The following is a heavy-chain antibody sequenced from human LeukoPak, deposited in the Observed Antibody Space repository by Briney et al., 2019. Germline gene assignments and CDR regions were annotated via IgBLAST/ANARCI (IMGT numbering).Heavy chain of an antibody. V-gene: IGHV4-38-2*01. J-gene: IGHJ4*02. CDR3: AITTYYYDSSGYPHFDY. D-gene: IGHD3-22*01. CDR2: IYHSGST. Sequence: SETLSLTCAVSGYSISSGYYWGWIRQPPGKGLEWIGSIYHSGSTYYNPSLKSRVTISVDTSKNQFSLKLSSVTAADTAVYYCAITTYYYDSSGYPHFDYWGQGTPVTVSS. CDR1: GYSISSGYY.